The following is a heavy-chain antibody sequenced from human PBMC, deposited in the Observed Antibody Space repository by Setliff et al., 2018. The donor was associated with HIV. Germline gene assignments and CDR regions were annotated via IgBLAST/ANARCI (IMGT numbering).Heavy chain of an antibody. CDR3: ATDSSDTLMVALDY. Sequence: PSETLSLTCAVYGGSFSGYYWSWIRQPPGKGLEWIGEINHSGSTNFNPSLKGRVTISLDTSKNQFSLKLNSVTAADTAVYYCATDSSDTLMVALDYWGQGTLVTVSS. CDR2: INHSGST. CDR1: GGSFSGYY. D-gene: IGHD5-18*01. V-gene: IGHV4-34*01. J-gene: IGHJ4*02.